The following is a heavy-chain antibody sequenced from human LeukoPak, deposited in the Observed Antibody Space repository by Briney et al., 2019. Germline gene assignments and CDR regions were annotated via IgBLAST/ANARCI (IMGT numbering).Heavy chain of an antibody. CDR2: IYYSGST. D-gene: IGHD4-23*01. CDR1: GGSISSSSYY. CDR3: ARESGNTRPYHH. Sequence: PSETLSLTCTVSGGSISSSSYYWGWIRQPPGKGLEWIGSIYYSGSTYYNPSLKNRVTISVDTSKNQFSLKLSSVTAADTAVYYCARESGNTRPYHHWGQGTLVTVSS. J-gene: IGHJ4*02. V-gene: IGHV4-39*07.